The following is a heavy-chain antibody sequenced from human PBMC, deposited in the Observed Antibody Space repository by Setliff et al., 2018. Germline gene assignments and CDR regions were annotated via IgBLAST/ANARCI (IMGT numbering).Heavy chain of an antibody. CDR1: GYSFSNYW. CDR2: IFPGDSET. D-gene: IGHD5-12*01. V-gene: IGHV5-51*01. J-gene: IGHJ3*02. CDR3: ATNGYSGYDHAFDI. Sequence: GESLKISCQASGYSFSNYWIAWVRQMPGEGLEWMGIIFPGDSETKYSPSFQGQVTISADESTTTAHLQWSSLKASDTATYYCATNGYSGYDHAFDIWGQGTLVTVSS.